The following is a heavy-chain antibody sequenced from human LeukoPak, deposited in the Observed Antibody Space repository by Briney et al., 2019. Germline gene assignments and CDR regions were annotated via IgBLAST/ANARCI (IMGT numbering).Heavy chain of an antibody. Sequence: PGGSLRLSCAASGFTFSSYAMSWVRQAPGKGLEWVSAISGSGGSTYYADSVKGRFTISRDNSKNTLYLQMNSLRAEDTAVYYCAKPAYSSGWRPNYNWFDPWGQGTLVTVSS. CDR1: GFTFSSYA. J-gene: IGHJ5*02. CDR2: ISGSGGST. D-gene: IGHD6-19*01. V-gene: IGHV3-23*01. CDR3: AKPAYSSGWRPNYNWFDP.